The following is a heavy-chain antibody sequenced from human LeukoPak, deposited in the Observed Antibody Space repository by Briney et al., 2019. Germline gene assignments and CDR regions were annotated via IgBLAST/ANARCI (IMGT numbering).Heavy chain of an antibody. D-gene: IGHD6-19*01. V-gene: IGHV3-7*01. Sequence: GGSLRLSCAASGFTFSSYSMNWVRQAPGKGLEWVANIKQDGSEKYYVDSVKGRFTISRDNAKNSLYLQMNSLRAEDTAVYYCAKAGTTQDYYGMDVWGQGTTVTVSS. J-gene: IGHJ6*02. CDR1: GFTFSSYS. CDR3: AKAGTTQDYYGMDV. CDR2: IKQDGSEK.